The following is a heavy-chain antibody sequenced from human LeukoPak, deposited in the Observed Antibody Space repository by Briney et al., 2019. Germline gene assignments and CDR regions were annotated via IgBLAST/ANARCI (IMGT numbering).Heavy chain of an antibody. V-gene: IGHV4-59*08. CDR3: ASYNHYDSSGLY. J-gene: IGHJ4*02. Sequence: SETLSLTCTVSGSSISSYYWSCIRQPPGKGLEWIGYIYYSGSTNYNHSLKSRVTISVDTSKNQFSLKLSSVTAADTAVYYCASYNHYDSSGLYWGRGTLATVSS. D-gene: IGHD3-22*01. CDR2: IYYSGST. CDR1: GSSISSYY.